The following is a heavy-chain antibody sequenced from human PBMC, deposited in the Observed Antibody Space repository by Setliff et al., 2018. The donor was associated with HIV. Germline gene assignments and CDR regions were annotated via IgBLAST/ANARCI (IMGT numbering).Heavy chain of an antibody. CDR2: IYYSGST. V-gene: IGHV4-31*03. D-gene: IGHD2-15*01. CDR3: ARGVVGSYYDYVNIYYHDYIDL. J-gene: IGHJ6*03. Sequence: SETLSLTCTVSGGSISSGGYYWSWIRQHPGKGLEWIGYIYYSGSTYYNPSLKSRVSISVDTSNNQFSLKLSSVTAADTAMYYCARGVVGSYYDYVNIYYHDYIDLWGKGTTVTVSS. CDR1: GGSISSGGYY.